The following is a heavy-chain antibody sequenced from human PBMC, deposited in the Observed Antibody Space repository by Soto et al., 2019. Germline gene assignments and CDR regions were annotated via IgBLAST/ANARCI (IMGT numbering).Heavy chain of an antibody. CDR2: ISWDGGST. V-gene: IGHV3-43*01. CDR1: GFTFDDYT. CDR3: ATSYYYGSGSYYPYYYYGMDV. Sequence: GGSLRLSCAASGFTFDDYTMHWVRQARGKGLEWVSLISWDGGSTYYADSVKGRFTISRDNSKNSLYLQMNSLRTEDTALYYCATSYYYGSGSYYPYYYYGMDVWGQGTTVTVSS. J-gene: IGHJ6*02. D-gene: IGHD3-10*01.